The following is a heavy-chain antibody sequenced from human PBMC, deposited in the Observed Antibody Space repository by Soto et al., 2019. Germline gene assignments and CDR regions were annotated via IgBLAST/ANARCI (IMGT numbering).Heavy chain of an antibody. CDR3: ARDSYDFWSGYYNYYYYYGMDV. J-gene: IGHJ6*02. Sequence: EVQLVESGGGLVQPGGSLRLSCAASGFTFTGYEMNWVRQAPGKGLEWISYISSSSSYIYYADSVKGRFTISRDNAKNSLYLQMNSLRAEDTAVYYCARDSYDFWSGYYNYYYYYGMDVWGQGTTVTVSS. V-gene: IGHV3-48*03. CDR1: GFTFTGYE. D-gene: IGHD3-3*01. CDR2: ISSSSSYI.